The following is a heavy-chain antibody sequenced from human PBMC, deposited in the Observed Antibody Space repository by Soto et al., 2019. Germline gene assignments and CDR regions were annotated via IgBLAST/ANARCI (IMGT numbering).Heavy chain of an antibody. Sequence: ASVEVSCKASGYTFAGCYSRWVRQAPGQGLEWMGWINPNSGGTNYAQKFQGWVTMTRDPSISTAYMELSRLRSDDTAVYYCARDPSGIVVVTPSWSLLDPWGQGTQVTVSS. CDR1: GYTFAGCY. CDR2: INPNSGGT. D-gene: IGHD3-22*01. V-gene: IGHV1-2*04. J-gene: IGHJ5*02. CDR3: ARDPSGIVVVTPSWSLLDP.